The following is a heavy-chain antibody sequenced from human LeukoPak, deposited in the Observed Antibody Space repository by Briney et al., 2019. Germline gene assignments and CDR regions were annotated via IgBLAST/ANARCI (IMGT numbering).Heavy chain of an antibody. V-gene: IGHV1-2*02. Sequence: ASVKVSCNASGSIFTGYYMHWVRQAPGQGLEWMGWINPNSGGTNYAQKFQGRVTMTRDTSISTAYLDLSSLRSDDTAVYYCARDGDYGTGSYYRGCIDSWGQGTPVTVSP. D-gene: IGHD3-10*01. CDR2: INPNSGGT. CDR3: ARDGDYGTGSYYRGCIDS. J-gene: IGHJ4*02. CDR1: GSIFTGYY.